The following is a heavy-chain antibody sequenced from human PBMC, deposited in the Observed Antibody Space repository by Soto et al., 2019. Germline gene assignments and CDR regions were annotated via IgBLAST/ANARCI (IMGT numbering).Heavy chain of an antibody. CDR2: IIPIFGTA. CDR3: AAIYVWGSYREYYFDY. J-gene: IGHJ4*02. V-gene: IGHV1-69*13. D-gene: IGHD3-16*02. CDR1: GGTFSSYA. Sequence: SVKVSCKASGGTFSSYAISWVRQAPGQGLEWMGGIIPIFGTANYAQKFQGRVTITADESTSTAYMELSSLRSEDTAVYYCAAIYVWGSYREYYFDYSGQGTLVTVSS.